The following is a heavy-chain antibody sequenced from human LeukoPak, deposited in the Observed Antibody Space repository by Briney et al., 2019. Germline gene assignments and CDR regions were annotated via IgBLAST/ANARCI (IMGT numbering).Heavy chain of an antibody. D-gene: IGHD6-19*01. Sequence: ASVKVSCKASGYTFTGYYMHWVRQAPGQGLEWMGWINPNSGGTNYAQKFQGWVTMTRDTSISTAYMELSRLRSDDTAVYYCARERTAVAGTTYYYYYGMDVWGQGTTVTVSS. CDR2: INPNSGGT. CDR3: ARERTAVAGTTYYYYYGMDV. J-gene: IGHJ6*02. CDR1: GYTFTGYY. V-gene: IGHV1-2*04.